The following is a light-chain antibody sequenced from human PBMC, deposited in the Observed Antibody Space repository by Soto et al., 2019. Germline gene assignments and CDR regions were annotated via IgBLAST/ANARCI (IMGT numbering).Light chain of an antibody. J-gene: IGKJ1*01. CDR2: DAS. CDR1: QSVSSY. Sequence: EIVLTQSPATLSLSPGERATLSCRASQSVSSYLAWYQQKPGQAPRLLIYDASNRATGIPARFSGSGSGTDFALTISRLEPEDLTVYYCQQRSNWPTFGQGTKVEIK. V-gene: IGKV3-11*01. CDR3: QQRSNWPT.